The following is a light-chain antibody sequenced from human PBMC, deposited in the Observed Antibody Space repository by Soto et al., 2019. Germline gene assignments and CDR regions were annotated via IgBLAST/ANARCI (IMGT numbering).Light chain of an antibody. V-gene: IGLV2-14*01. Sequence: QAVLTQPASVSGSPGQSITISCTGTSSDIADSDYVSWYQQHPGKAPKLIIYEVSNRPSGVSNRFSGSKSGNTASLTISGLQAEDEADYYCSSFTSSSSYVFGVGTKLTVL. CDR1: SSDIADSDY. CDR3: SSFTSSSSYV. J-gene: IGLJ1*01. CDR2: EVS.